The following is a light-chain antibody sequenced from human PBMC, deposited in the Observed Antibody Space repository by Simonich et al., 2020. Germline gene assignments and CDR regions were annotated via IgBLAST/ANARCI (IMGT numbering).Light chain of an antibody. V-gene: IGLV2-11*01. Sequence: QSALTQPRSVSGSPGQSVTISCTGTSSDVGGYNYVSWYQQHPGKAPKLMIYDVSKRPAGVSKRFSGSKSGNTASLTISGLQAEDEADYYCSSYTSSSTWVFGGGTKLTVL. J-gene: IGLJ2*01. CDR2: DVS. CDR1: SSDVGGYNY. CDR3: SSYTSSSTWV.